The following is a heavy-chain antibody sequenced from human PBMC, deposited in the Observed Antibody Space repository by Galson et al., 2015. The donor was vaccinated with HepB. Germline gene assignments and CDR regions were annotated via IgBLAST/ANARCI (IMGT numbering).Heavy chain of an antibody. D-gene: IGHD6-13*01. CDR3: ARARRHSTPDPHHFDY. CDR2: INADGSEK. J-gene: IGHJ4*02. CDR1: GFTLRNYW. Sequence: SLRLSCAASGFTLRNYWMSWVRQAPGKGLEWVANINADGSEKYYVDSVRGRFTISRDNAENSVSLQMNSLRAEDTAVYHCARARRHSTPDPHHFDYWGQGSLVTVSS. V-gene: IGHV3-7*01.